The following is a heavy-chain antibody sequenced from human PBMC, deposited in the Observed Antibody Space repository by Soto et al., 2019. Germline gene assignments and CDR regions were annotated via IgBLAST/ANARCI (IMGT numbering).Heavy chain of an antibody. CDR2: IWYDGSDE. V-gene: IGHV3-33*01. CDR3: ARDFLYCSSTSCYPSGMDV. J-gene: IGHJ6*02. CDR1: GFTFRTFG. Sequence: PGGSLRLSCATSGFTFRTFGMHWVRQAPGKGLEWVAVIWYDGSDEYYADSVKGRFTISRDNSKNTLYLQMNSLRAEDTAVYYCARDFLYCSSTSCYPSGMDVWGQGTTVTVSS. D-gene: IGHD2-2*01.